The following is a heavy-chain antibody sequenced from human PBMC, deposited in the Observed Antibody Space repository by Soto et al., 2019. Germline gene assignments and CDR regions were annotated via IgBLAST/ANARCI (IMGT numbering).Heavy chain of an antibody. CDR2: ISWNSGSI. D-gene: IGHD3-3*01. V-gene: IGHV3-9*01. CDR1: GFTFDDYA. Sequence: EVQLVESGGGLVQPGRSLRLSCAASGFTFDDYAMHWVRQAPGKGLEWVSGISWNSGSIGYADSVKGRFTISRDNAKKSLYLQMNSLRAEDTALYYCAKDLYYDFWSGYSGYYYYGMDVWGQGTTVTVSS. J-gene: IGHJ6*02. CDR3: AKDLYYDFWSGYSGYYYYGMDV.